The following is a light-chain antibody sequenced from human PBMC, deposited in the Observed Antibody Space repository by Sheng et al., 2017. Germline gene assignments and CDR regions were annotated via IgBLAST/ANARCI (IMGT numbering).Light chain of an antibody. J-gene: IGKJ1*01. CDR2: AAS. CDR1: LNINTY. CDR3: QQSYSIPPT. Sequence: DIQMTQSPSSLSASVGDRVTITCRASLNINTYLNWYQQKPGNPPKLLISAASSLQSGVPSSFSGSGSGTDFTLTISSLQPEDFATYYCQQSYSIPPTFGQGTKVEIK. V-gene: IGKV1-39*01.